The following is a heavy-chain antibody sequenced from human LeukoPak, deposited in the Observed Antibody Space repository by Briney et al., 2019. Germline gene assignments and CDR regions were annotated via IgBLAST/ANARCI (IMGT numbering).Heavy chain of an antibody. Sequence: SETLSLTCTVSGGSISSSSYYWGWIRQPPGKGLEWIGSIYYSGSTYYHPSLKSRVTISVDTSKNQFSLKLSSVTAADTALYYCARTYYGSENYYDYWGQGILVIVSS. J-gene: IGHJ4*02. D-gene: IGHD3-10*01. CDR2: IYYSGST. V-gene: IGHV4-39*01. CDR3: ARTYYGSENYYDY. CDR1: GGSISSSSYY.